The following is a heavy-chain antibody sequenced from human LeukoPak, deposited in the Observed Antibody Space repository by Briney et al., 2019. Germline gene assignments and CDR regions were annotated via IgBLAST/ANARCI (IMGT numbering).Heavy chain of an antibody. J-gene: IGHJ3*02. CDR1: GGSISSSSYY. V-gene: IGHV4-61*05. CDR3: ARAYAGGAFDI. D-gene: IGHD4-23*01. CDR2: IYYSGST. Sequence: SETLSLTCTVSGGSISSSSYYWGWIRQPPGKGLEWIGYIYYSGSTNYNPSLKSRVTISVDTSKNQFSLKLSSVTAADTAVYYCARAYAGGAFDIWGQGTMVTVSS.